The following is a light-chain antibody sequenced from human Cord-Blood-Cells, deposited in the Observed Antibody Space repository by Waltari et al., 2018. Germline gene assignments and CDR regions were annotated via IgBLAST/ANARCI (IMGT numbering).Light chain of an antibody. CDR2: DVS. CDR1: SIDVGGYNY. V-gene: IGLV2-11*01. CDR3: CSYAGSYTFPYV. Sequence: QSALTQPRSVSGSPGQSVTISCTGTSIDVGGYNYVYCYQQHPCKAPKLMIYDVSKRPSGVPDRFSGSKSGNTASLTISGLQAEDEADYYCCSYAGSYTFPYVFGTGTKVTVL. J-gene: IGLJ1*01.